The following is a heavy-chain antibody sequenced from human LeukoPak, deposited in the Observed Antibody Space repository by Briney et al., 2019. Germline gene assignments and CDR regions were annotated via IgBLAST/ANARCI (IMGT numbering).Heavy chain of an antibody. J-gene: IGHJ6*03. D-gene: IGHD1-14*01. CDR1: EFTFTSYA. CDR3: ARDGIPRAYYYYYMDV. Sequence: GGSLRLSCAASEFTFTSYAMHWVRQAPGKGLEWVSLISWDGGSTYYADSVKGRFTISRDNSKNSLYLQMNSLRAEDTALYYCARDGIPRAYYYYYMDVWGKGTTVTVSS. V-gene: IGHV3-43D*03. CDR2: ISWDGGST.